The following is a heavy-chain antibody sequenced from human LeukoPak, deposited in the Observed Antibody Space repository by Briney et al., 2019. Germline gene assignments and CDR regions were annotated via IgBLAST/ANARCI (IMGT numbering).Heavy chain of an antibody. Sequence: ASVKVSCKASGYTFTGYYMHWVRQAPGQGLEWMGWINPNSGGTNYAQKFQGRVTMTRDTSISTAYMELSRLRSDDTAVYYCAREANYYGSGSLDYFDYGGQGTLVTVSS. CDR3: AREANYYGSGSLDYFDY. D-gene: IGHD3-10*01. V-gene: IGHV1-2*02. CDR2: INPNSGGT. CDR1: GYTFTGYY. J-gene: IGHJ4*02.